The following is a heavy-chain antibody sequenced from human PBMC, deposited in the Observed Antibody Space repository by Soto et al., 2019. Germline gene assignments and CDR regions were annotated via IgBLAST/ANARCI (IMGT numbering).Heavy chain of an antibody. CDR3: ASRDDSSGYYYDPMGAFDI. Sequence: PGGSLRLSCAASGFTFSKAIMNWVRQAPGKGLEWVGRIKKLSDGGKADYSSPVDGRFTISRDDSKSILYLQMNSLRADDTAVYYCASRDDSSGYYYDPMGAFDIWGQGTMVTVSS. J-gene: IGHJ3*02. D-gene: IGHD3-22*01. V-gene: IGHV3-15*01. CDR2: IKKLSDGGKA. CDR1: GFTFSKAI.